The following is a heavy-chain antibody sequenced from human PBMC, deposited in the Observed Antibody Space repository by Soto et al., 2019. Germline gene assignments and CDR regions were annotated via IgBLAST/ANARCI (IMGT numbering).Heavy chain of an antibody. CDR2: IKSKTDGGTT. Sequence: GGSLRLSCAASGFTFSNAWMNWVRQAPGKGLEWVGRIKSKTDGGTTDYAAPVKGSFTISRDDSKNTLYLQMNSLKTEDTAVYYCTTGNIVTDLAGITMIVVVITTDAFDIWGQGTMVTVSS. CDR3: TTGNIVTDLAGITMIVVVITTDAFDI. V-gene: IGHV3-15*07. J-gene: IGHJ3*02. D-gene: IGHD3-22*01. CDR1: GFTFSNAW.